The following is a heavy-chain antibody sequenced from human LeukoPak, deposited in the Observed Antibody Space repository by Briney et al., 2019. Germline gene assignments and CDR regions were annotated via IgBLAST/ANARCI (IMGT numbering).Heavy chain of an antibody. V-gene: IGHV3-33*01. CDR2: IWYDGSNK. D-gene: IGHD4-17*01. CDR3: ARGTVTTQLDY. Sequence: PGRSLRLSCAASGFTFSSYGMHWVRQAPGKGLEWVAVIWYDGSNKYYADSVKGRFTISRDNSKNTLYLQMNSLRAEDTAVYHCARGTVTTQLDYWGQGTLVTVSS. J-gene: IGHJ4*02. CDR1: GFTFSSYG.